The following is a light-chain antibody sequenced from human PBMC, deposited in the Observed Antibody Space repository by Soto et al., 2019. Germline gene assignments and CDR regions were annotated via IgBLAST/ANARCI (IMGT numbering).Light chain of an antibody. CDR2: DVS. J-gene: IGLJ1*01. Sequence: SVLTQPASVSGSPGQSITISCTGTSSDVGGYNYVSWYQQHPGKAPKSMIYDVSNRPSGVSNRFSGSKSGNTASLTISGLQAEDEADYYCSSYITSNTRPIVFGPGTKVTVL. CDR1: SSDVGGYNY. V-gene: IGLV2-14*01. CDR3: SSYITSNTRPIV.